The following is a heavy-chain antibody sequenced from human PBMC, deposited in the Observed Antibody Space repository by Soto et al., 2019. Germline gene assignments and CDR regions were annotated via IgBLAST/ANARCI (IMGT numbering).Heavy chain of an antibody. V-gene: IGHV1-69*06. J-gene: IGHJ3*02. CDR3: ARRFGESHDAFDI. CDR2: IIPIFGTA. D-gene: IGHD3-10*01. CDR1: GGTFSSYA. Sequence: GASVKVSCKASGGTFSSYAISWVRQAPGQGLEWMGGIIPIFGTANYAQKFQGRVTITADKSTSTAYMELSSLRSEDTAVYYCARRFGESHDAFDIWGQGTMVTVSS.